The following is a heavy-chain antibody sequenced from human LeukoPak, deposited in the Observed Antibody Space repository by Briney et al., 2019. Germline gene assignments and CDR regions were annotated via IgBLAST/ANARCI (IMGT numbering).Heavy chain of an antibody. D-gene: IGHD6-6*01. CDR1: GFTFSSYS. CDR2: ISSSSSYI. V-gene: IGHV3-21*01. Sequence: GGSLRLSCAASGFTFSSYSMNWVRQAPGKGLEWVSSISSSSSYIYYADSVKGRFTISRDNAKNSLYLQMNSLRAEDTAVYYCARDVSSSARRFDPWGQGTLVTVSS. J-gene: IGHJ5*02. CDR3: ARDVSSSARRFDP.